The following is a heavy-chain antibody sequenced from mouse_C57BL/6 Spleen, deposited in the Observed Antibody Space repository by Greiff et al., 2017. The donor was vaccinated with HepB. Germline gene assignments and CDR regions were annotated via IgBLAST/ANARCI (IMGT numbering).Heavy chain of an antibody. V-gene: IGHV5-9-1*02. CDR1: GFTFSSYA. CDR2: ISSGGDYI. J-gene: IGHJ1*03. CDR3: TRYYDYDGYFDV. D-gene: IGHD2-4*01. Sequence: EVKLMESGEGLVKPGGSLKLSCAASGFTFSSYAMSWVRQTPEKRLEWVAYISSGGDYIYYADTVKGRFTISRDNARNTLYLQMSSLKSEDTAMYYCTRYYDYDGYFDVWGTGTTVTVSS.